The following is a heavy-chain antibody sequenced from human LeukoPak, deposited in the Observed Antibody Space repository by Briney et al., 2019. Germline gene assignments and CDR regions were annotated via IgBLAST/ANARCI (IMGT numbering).Heavy chain of an antibody. D-gene: IGHD5-18*01. Sequence: PGGSLRLSCTASGFTFSSSWMSWVRQAPGRGLEWVASIKQDGSQKYYVDSVKGRFTISRDNAKNTLYLQMNSLRAEDTAVYYCARDLSGVTGYTYGRGIDYWGQGTLVTVSS. CDR1: GFTFSSSW. CDR2: IKQDGSQK. CDR3: ARDLSGVTGYTYGRGIDY. V-gene: IGHV3-7*01. J-gene: IGHJ4*02.